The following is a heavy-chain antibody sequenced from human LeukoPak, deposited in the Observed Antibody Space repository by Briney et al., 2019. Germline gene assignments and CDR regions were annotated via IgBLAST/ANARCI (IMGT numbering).Heavy chain of an antibody. V-gene: IGHV1-46*01. CDR3: ASGGNYGYFDY. CDR1: GYTFTSYY. D-gene: IGHD4-17*01. J-gene: IGHJ4*02. CDR2: INPSGGST. Sequence: GASVKVSCKASGYTFTSYYIHWVRQAPGQGLEWMGIINPSGGSTNYAQKFQGRVTMTRDTSTSTVYMELSSLRSEDSAVYYCASGGNYGYFDYWGQGTLVTVSS.